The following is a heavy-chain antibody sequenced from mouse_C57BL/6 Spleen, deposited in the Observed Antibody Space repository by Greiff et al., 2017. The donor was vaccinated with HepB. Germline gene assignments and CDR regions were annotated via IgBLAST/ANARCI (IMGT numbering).Heavy chain of an antibody. Sequence: VQLQQSGAELVKPGASVKISCKASGYAFSSYWMNWVKQRPGKGLEWIGQIYPGDGDTNYNGKFKGKATLTADKSSSTAYMQLSSLTSEDSAVYFCARWLTGAGRYYFDYWGQGTTLTVSS. J-gene: IGHJ2*01. CDR1: GYAFSSYW. D-gene: IGHD4-1*01. CDR3: ARWLTGAGRYYFDY. CDR2: IYPGDGDT. V-gene: IGHV1-80*01.